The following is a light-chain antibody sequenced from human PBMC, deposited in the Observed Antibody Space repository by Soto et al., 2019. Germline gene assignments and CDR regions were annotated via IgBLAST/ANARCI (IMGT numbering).Light chain of an antibody. V-gene: IGLV2-14*01. Sequence: QSALTQPASVSGSPGQSITISCTGTATDVGAYNYVSWYQQHPGRAPKLIIYAVTDRPSGVADRFSGSKSGDTASLTISGLQAEDEAHYYCSSFPSSTTLLFGGGTKLTVL. CDR1: ATDVGAYNY. CDR2: AVT. CDR3: SSFPSSTTLL. J-gene: IGLJ2*01.